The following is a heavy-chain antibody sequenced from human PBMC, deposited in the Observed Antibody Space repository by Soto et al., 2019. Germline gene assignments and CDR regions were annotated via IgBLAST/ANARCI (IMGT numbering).Heavy chain of an antibody. V-gene: IGHV4-31*03. D-gene: IGHD5-18*01. Sequence: QVQLQESGPGLVKPSQTLSLTCTVSGGSISSGGYYWSWIRQHPGKGLEWIGYIYYSGSTYYNPSPKSRVTIPVDTSKNQFSLKLSSVTAADTAVYYCARSGYSYGPNPLLYWGQGTLVTVSS. J-gene: IGHJ4*02. CDR1: GGSISSGGYY. CDR2: IYYSGST. CDR3: ARSGYSYGPNPLLY.